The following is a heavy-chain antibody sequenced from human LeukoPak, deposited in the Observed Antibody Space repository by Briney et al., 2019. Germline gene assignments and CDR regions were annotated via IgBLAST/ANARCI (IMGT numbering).Heavy chain of an antibody. V-gene: IGHV3-64D*06. CDR1: GLTLSYYA. Sequence: GGSLRLSCSASGLTLSYYAMYWVRQAPGKGLEYISSITTDGSSTYYADSVKGRFTISRDNSKNTPYLQMSSLRAEDTALYHCVKESRSAGSLHWGQGTLVTVSS. CDR3: VKESRSAGSLH. D-gene: IGHD3-10*01. CDR2: ITTDGSST. J-gene: IGHJ4*02.